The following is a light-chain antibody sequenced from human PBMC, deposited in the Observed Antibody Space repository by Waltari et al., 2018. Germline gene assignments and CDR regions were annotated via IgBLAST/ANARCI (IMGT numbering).Light chain of an antibody. V-gene: IGLV2-11*01. Sequence: QAALTQPPSVSGSPGQSVTISCTGTSSDIGGYNYVSWYQQHPGKAPKLMIYDVSKRPSGVSDRFSCSKSGNTASLTIDGLQAEDEADYYCSSYAGSNTLFGGGTRLTVL. CDR1: SSDIGGYNY. CDR3: SSYAGSNTL. CDR2: DVS. J-gene: IGLJ2*01.